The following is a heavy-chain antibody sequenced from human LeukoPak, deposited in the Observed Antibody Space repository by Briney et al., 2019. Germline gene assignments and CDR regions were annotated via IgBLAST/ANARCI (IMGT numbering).Heavy chain of an antibody. J-gene: IGHJ3*02. CDR1: GVTVSSNY. Sequence: SGGSLRLSCAASGVTVSSNYMRWVRQAPGKGLEWVSVIYSGGTTYYADSVKGRFTISRDSSKNTLYLQMNSLRAEDTAVYYCARLTMVLAFDIWGQGTMVTVSS. CDR3: ARLTMVLAFDI. CDR2: IYSGGTT. V-gene: IGHV3-53*01. D-gene: IGHD4/OR15-4a*01.